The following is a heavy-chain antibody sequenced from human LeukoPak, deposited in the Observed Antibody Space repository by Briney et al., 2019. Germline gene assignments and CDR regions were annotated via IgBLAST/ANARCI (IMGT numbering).Heavy chain of an antibody. Sequence: PSETLSLTCSVSGVSITSGSYYWGWIRQSAGKGLEWIGRVHSSGDIYHNAAFRSRAAVSGDVSKSQFSLQLNSVTAADTAVYYCARGASPKDAVFFDYWGQGALITVSS. V-gene: IGHV4-61*02. CDR3: ARGASPKDAVFFDY. J-gene: IGHJ4*02. CDR1: GVSITSGSYY. D-gene: IGHD3-16*01. CDR2: VHSSGDI.